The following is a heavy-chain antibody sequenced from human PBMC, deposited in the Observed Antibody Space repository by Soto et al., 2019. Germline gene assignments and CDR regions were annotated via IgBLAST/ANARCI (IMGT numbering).Heavy chain of an antibody. CDR1: GGTFSSYT. V-gene: IGHV1-69*02. J-gene: IGHJ4*02. CDR3: ARGPDSGSSDY. D-gene: IGHD5-12*01. CDR2: IIPILGIA. Sequence: GASVKASCKASGGTFSSYTISWVRQAPGQGLEWMGRIIPILGIANYAQKFQGRVTITADKSTSTAYMELSSLRSEDTAVYYCARGPDSGSSDYWGQGTLVTVSS.